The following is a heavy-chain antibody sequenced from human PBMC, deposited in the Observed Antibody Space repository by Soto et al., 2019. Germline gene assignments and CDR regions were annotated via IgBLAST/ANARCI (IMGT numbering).Heavy chain of an antibody. CDR2: ARNKAKTYTT. J-gene: IGHJ4*02. CDR3: ARGAEYRGSHWAIDH. V-gene: IGHV3-72*01. Sequence: EVQLVESGGGLVQPGGSLRLSCAASGFTFSDHYMDWVRQAPGKGLEWVARARNKAKTYTTEYAASVKGRFTISRDDSKNSLYLQMNSLKTEDTAVYYCARGAEYRGSHWAIDHWGQGTVVTVSS. CDR1: GFTFSDHY. D-gene: IGHD1-26*01.